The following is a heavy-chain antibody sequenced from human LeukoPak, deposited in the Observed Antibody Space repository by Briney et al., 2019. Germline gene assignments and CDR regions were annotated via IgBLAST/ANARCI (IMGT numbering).Heavy chain of an antibody. J-gene: IGHJ4*02. Sequence: SETLSLTCAVYGGSFSGYYWSWIRQPPGKGLEWIGEINHSGSTNYNPSLKSRVTISVDTSKHQFSLKLSSVTAADTAVYYCARGSGVAAAGSADYWGQGTLVTVSS. CDR1: GGSFSGYY. CDR3: ARGSGVAAAGSADY. D-gene: IGHD6-13*01. V-gene: IGHV4-34*01. CDR2: INHSGST.